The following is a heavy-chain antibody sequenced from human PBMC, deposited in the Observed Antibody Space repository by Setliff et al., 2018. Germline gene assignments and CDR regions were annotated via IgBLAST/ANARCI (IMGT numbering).Heavy chain of an antibody. J-gene: IGHJ4*01. D-gene: IGHD6-19*01. V-gene: IGHV1-69*05. CDR1: GGFSTHA. CDR2: IIPILGTT. CDR3: ASALIRRVAVAGKSQFDY. Sequence: GASVKVSCKASGGFSTHAISWVRQVPGQGLEWMGGIIPILGTTDYAQNFQGRVTITTDGSTSSAYLEMSNLRSEDTAVYYCASALIRRVAVAGKSQFDYWGQGTLVTVSS.